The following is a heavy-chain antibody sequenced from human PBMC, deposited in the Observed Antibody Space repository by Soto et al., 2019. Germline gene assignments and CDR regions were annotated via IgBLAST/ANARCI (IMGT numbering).Heavy chain of an antibody. J-gene: IGHJ4*02. CDR2: ISSSSSYI. V-gene: IGHV3-21*01. D-gene: IGHD6-19*01. Sequence: EVQLVESGGGLVKPGGSLRLSCAASGFTFSSYSMNWVRQAPGKGLEWVSSISSSSSYIYYADSVKGRFTISSDNAKNSLYLQMTSLRAEDTAVYYCARGYVAGTGDYWGQGPLVTVSS. CDR3: ARGYVAGTGDY. CDR1: GFTFSSYS.